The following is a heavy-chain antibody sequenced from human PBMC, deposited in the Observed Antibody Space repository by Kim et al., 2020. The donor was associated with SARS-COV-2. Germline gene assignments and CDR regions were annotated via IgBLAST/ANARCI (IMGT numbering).Heavy chain of an antibody. CDR2: ISTSGGSGGST. V-gene: IGHV3-23*01. CDR3: AKLLNY. CDR1: GFTFSSYV. J-gene: IGHJ4*02. Sequence: GGSLRLSCAASGFTFSSYVMSWVRQAPGKGLEWVSSISTSGGSGGSTYYADSVRGRFTISRDNSKNTLYLQMSSLRAEDTAGYYCAKLLNYLGQGTLVTV.